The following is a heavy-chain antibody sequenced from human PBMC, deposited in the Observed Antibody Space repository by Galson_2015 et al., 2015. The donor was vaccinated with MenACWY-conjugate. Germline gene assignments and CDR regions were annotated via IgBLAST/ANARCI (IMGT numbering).Heavy chain of an antibody. V-gene: IGHV3-20*04. J-gene: IGHJ4*02. CDR1: GFSFDEHA. CDR2: INWNGGNT. Sequence: LRLSCAASGFSFDEHALSWVRQAPGRGLEWVAGINWNGGNTGYADSVKGRFTISRDNSKKTLYLQMNSLRAEDTAVYYCAKDKNHGDYGDFDYWGQGTLVTVSS. CDR3: AKDKNHGDYGDFDY. D-gene: IGHD4-17*01.